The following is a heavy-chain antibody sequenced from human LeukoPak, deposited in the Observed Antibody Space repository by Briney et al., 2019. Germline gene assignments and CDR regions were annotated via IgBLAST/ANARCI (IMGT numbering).Heavy chain of an antibody. J-gene: IGHJ4*02. D-gene: IGHD3-22*01. Sequence: ASVKVSCKASGYTFTSYYMHWVRQAPGQGLEWMGIINPSGGSTSYAQKFQGRVTMTRDMSTSTVYMELSSLRSEDTAVYYCARGWGSGSYYYDSSGYYPPDFDYWGQGTLVTVSS. CDR1: GYTFTSYY. CDR2: INPSGGST. V-gene: IGHV1-46*01. CDR3: ARGWGSGSYYYDSSGYYPPDFDY.